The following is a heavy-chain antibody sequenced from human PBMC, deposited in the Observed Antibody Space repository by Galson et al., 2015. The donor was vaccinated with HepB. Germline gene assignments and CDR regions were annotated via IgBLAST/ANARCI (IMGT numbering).Heavy chain of an antibody. V-gene: IGHV1-2*06. CDR3: AREYYDFWSGYYTGGWFDP. J-gene: IGHJ5*02. CDR2: INPNSGGT. CDR1: GYTFTGYY. D-gene: IGHD3-3*01. Sequence: SVKVSCKASGYTFTGYYMHWVRQAPGQGLEWMGRINPNSGGTSYAQKFQGRVTMTRDTSISTAYMELSRLRSEDTAVYYCAREYYDFWSGYYTGGWFDPWGQGALVTVSS.